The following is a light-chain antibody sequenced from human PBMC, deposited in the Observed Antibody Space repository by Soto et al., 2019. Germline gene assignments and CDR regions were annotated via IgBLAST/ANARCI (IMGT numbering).Light chain of an antibody. J-gene: IGKJ4*01. CDR1: QSVSSSY. CDR3: QQYGSSPST. V-gene: IGKV3-20*01. CDR2: GAS. Sequence: EIVLTQSPGTLSLSPGERATLSCRASQSVSSSYLAWYQQKPGQAPRLLIYGASSRATGIPDRFSGSGSGTDFTLTISSLEPEDFAVYYCQQYGSSPSTFGGGTKLEIQ.